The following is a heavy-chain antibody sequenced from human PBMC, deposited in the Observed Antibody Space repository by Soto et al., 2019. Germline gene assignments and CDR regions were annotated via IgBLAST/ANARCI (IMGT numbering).Heavy chain of an antibody. CDR1: GFTFSSCG. D-gene: IGHD5-12*01. Sequence: GSLRLSCAASGFTFSSCGMHWVRQAPGKGLEWVAVIWYDGSNKYYADSVKGRFTISRDNSKSTLYLQMNSLRAEDTAVYYCARTWLQSYYFDYWGQGTLVTVSS. CDR3: ARTWLQSYYFDY. CDR2: IWYDGSNK. V-gene: IGHV3-33*01. J-gene: IGHJ4*02.